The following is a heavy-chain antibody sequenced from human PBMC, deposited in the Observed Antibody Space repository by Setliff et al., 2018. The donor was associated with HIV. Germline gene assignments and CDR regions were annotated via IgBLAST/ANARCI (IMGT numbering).Heavy chain of an antibody. D-gene: IGHD3-22*01. J-gene: IGHJ4*02. CDR3: ARETMYDSRGYLSHYFDY. V-gene: IGHV3-23*01. CDR1: GFNLYTTA. Sequence: PGGSLRLSCVASGFNLYTTAMTWIRQIPGKGLEWVSSISGPGDIIFFADSLKGRFTISRDNSKNTIYLQMNSLRVEDTAVYYCARETMYDSRGYLSHYFDYWGQGTPVTVSS. CDR2: ISGPGDII.